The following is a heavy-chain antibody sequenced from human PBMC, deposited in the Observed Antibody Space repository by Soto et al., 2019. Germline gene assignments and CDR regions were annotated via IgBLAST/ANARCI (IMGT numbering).Heavy chain of an antibody. CDR2: ISSSSSTI. Sequence: GGSLRLSCAASGFTFSSYSMNWVRQAPGKGLEWVSYISSSSSTIYYADSVKGRFTISRDNAKNSLYLQMNSLRDEDTAVYYCARDGSGSYWYYYGMDVWGQGTTVTVSS. CDR1: GFTFSSYS. D-gene: IGHD3-10*01. CDR3: ARDGSGSYWYYYGMDV. J-gene: IGHJ6*02. V-gene: IGHV3-48*02.